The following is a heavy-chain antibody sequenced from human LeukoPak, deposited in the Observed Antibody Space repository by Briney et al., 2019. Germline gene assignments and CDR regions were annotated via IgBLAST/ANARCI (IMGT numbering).Heavy chain of an antibody. CDR1: GFTFSSYG. CDR3: ASGGYCSGGSCLTAYY. Sequence: GGSLRLSCAASGFTFSSYGMHWVRQAPGKGLEWVAFIRYDGSNKYYADSVKGRFTISRDNSKNTLYLQMNSLRAEDTAVYYCASGGYCSGGSCLTAYYWGQGTLVTVSS. V-gene: IGHV3-30*02. CDR2: IRYDGSNK. J-gene: IGHJ4*02. D-gene: IGHD2-15*01.